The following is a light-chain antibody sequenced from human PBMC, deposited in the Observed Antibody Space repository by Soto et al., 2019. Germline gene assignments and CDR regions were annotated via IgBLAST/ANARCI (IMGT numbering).Light chain of an antibody. CDR1: QSVSSSS. Sequence: DIVLTQSPGTLSLSPGHRATLSCRGSQSVSSSSVAWYRQRTGQAPRLLIYAVSSRAIDTPDRLSGSGSGTDFNLTISRLEPEDFAVYYCQNFGDSVWTCGQGTKVDIK. CDR2: AVS. J-gene: IGKJ1*01. CDR3: QNFGDSVWT. V-gene: IGKV3-20*01.